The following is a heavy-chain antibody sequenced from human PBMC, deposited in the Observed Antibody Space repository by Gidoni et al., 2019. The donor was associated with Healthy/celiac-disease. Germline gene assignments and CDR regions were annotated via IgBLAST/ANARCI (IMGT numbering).Heavy chain of an antibody. CDR2: ISSSSSYI. Sequence: EVQLVESGGGLVKPGGSLRRSCAASGFTFSSYSMNWVRQAPGKGLGWVSSISSSSSYIYYADSVKGRFTISRDNAKNSLYLQMNSLRAEDTAVYYCARDGYGDPDYWGQGTLVTVSS. CDR3: ARDGYGDPDY. V-gene: IGHV3-21*01. D-gene: IGHD4-17*01. CDR1: GFTFSSYS. J-gene: IGHJ4*02.